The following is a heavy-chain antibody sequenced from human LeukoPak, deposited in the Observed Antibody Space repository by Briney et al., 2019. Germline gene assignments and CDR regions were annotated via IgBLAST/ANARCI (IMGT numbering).Heavy chain of an antibody. Sequence: GGSLRLSCAASGFTVSSNYMSWVRQAPGKGLEWVSVIYSGGSTYYADSVKGRFTISRDNSKNTLYLQMNSLRAGDTSLYYCVKDWESKSSGWLTGNWFDPWGQGTLVTVSS. V-gene: IGHV3-66*01. CDR1: GFTVSSNY. CDR3: VKDWESKSSGWLTGNWFDP. D-gene: IGHD6-19*01. J-gene: IGHJ5*02. CDR2: IYSGGST.